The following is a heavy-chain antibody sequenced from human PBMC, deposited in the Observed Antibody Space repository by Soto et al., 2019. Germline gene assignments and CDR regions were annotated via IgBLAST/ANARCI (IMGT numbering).Heavy chain of an antibody. D-gene: IGHD6-19*01. CDR1: GGSISSSSYY. Sequence: TSETLSLTCTVSGGSISSSSYYWGWIRQPPGKGLGWIGSIYYSGSTYYNPSLKSRVTISVDTSKNQFSLKLSSVTAADTAVYYCASSIAVAGTGYFDYWGQGTLVTVSS. V-gene: IGHV4-39*01. J-gene: IGHJ4*02. CDR3: ASSIAVAGTGYFDY. CDR2: IYYSGST.